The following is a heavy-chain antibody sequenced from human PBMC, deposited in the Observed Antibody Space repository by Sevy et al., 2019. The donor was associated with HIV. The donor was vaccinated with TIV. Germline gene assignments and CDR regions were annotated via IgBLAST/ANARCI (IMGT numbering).Heavy chain of an antibody. Sequence: GESLKSSCAASGFTFSSYSMNWVRQAPGKGLEWVSSISSSSSYIYYADSVKGRFTISRDNAKNSLYLQMNSLRAEDTAVYYCARDPHSSSWPYYFDYWGQGTLVTVSS. V-gene: IGHV3-21*01. CDR1: GFTFSSYS. CDR2: ISSSSSYI. J-gene: IGHJ4*02. CDR3: ARDPHSSSWPYYFDY. D-gene: IGHD6-13*01.